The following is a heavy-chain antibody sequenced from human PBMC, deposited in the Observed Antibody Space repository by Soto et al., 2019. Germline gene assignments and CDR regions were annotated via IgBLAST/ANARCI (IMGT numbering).Heavy chain of an antibody. J-gene: IGHJ6*03. D-gene: IGHD3-3*01. Sequence: SETLSLTCAVYGGSFSGYYWSWIRQPPGKGLEWIGEINHSGSTNYNPSLKSRVTISVDTSKNQFSLKLSSVTAADTAVYYCARTRYDFWSGYAPYYYMDVWGKGTTVTVS. V-gene: IGHV4-34*01. CDR1: GGSFSGYY. CDR2: INHSGST. CDR3: ARTRYDFWSGYAPYYYMDV.